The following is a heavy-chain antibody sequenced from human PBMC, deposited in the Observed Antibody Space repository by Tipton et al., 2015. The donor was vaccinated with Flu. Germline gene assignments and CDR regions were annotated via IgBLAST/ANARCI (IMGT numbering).Heavy chain of an antibody. D-gene: IGHD3-3*01. Sequence: SGFTFSSYGMHWVRQAPGKGLEWVALIRYDGSNKYYADSVKGRFTISRDNDKNSLYLQMNSLRAEDTAVYYCARDHPPSITILGEITDYFGMDVWGQGTTVTVSS. CDR1: GFTFSSYG. J-gene: IGHJ6*02. CDR3: ARDHPPSITILGEITDYFGMDV. CDR2: IRYDGSNK. V-gene: IGHV3-33*01.